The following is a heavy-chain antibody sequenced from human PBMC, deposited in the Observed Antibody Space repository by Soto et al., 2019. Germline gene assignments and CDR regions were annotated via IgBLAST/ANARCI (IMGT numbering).Heavy chain of an antibody. Sequence: QVQLQESGPGLVKPSQTLSLTCTVSGGSISSGGTGSYWTWIRQLPGKGLEWIGYIYYTGHTYYNPSLKSRPTISIGTSENQFSLKLTSVTAADTAVYFCASGHDAYKVRYWGQGTLVTVSS. D-gene: IGHD1-1*01. CDR1: GGSISSGGTGSY. V-gene: IGHV4-31*03. J-gene: IGHJ4*02. CDR3: ASGHDAYKVRY. CDR2: IYYTGHT.